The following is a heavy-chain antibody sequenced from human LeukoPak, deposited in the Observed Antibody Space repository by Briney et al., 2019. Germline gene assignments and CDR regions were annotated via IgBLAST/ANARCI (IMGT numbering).Heavy chain of an antibody. CDR3: ARTTRVTPDGRAEYFED. D-gene: IGHD4-11*01. Sequence: SETLSLTCAVYGGSFSGYYLSWLRQPPGKGLEWIGYKSGAGRDLYNPSLKSRVTISVDASENQFSLSLRSVTAADTAMYYCARTTRVTPDGRAEYFEDWGQGTLVIVSS. CDR2: KSGAGRD. V-gene: IGHV4-34*11. J-gene: IGHJ1*01. CDR1: GGSFSGYY.